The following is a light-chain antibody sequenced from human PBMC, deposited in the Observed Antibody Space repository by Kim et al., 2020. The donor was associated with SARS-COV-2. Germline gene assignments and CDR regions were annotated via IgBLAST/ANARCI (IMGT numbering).Light chain of an antibody. CDR2: GNN. Sequence: VTTPCTGTSSNTGAGYAGHWYQQVPGTAPKLLLSGNNTRPSGVPDRFSGSQSGTSASLAVTGLQTEDEAHYYCQTYYNSLSGYVVFGGGTQLTVL. V-gene: IGLV1-40*01. CDR3: QTYYNSLSGYVV. J-gene: IGLJ2*01. CDR1: SSNTGAGYA.